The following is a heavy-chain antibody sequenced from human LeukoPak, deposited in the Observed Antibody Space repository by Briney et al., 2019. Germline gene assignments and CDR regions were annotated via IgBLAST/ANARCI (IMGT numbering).Heavy chain of an antibody. J-gene: IGHJ1*01. CDR1: GGTFSSYA. CDR3: ARDRLPPYSSGWYVRYGVPFQH. V-gene: IGHV1-69*05. Sequence: GASVKVSCKASGGTFSSYAISWVRQAPGQGLEWMGGIIPIFGTANYAQKFQGRVTITTDESTSTAYMELSSLRSEDTAVYYCARDRLPPYSSGWYVRYGVPFQHWGQGTLVTVSS. D-gene: IGHD6-19*01. CDR2: IIPIFGTA.